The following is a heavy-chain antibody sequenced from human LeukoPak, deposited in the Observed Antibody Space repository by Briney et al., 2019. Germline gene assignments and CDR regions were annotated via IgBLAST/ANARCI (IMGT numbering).Heavy chain of an antibody. CDR3: ARGHLVGSYGSERLDFDY. D-gene: IGHD5-18*01. Sequence: PGGSLRLSCAASGFTFSSYGMHWVRQAPGKGLVWVSRINSDGSSTSYADSVKGRFTISRDNAKHTLYLQMNSLRAEDTAVYYCARGHLVGSYGSERLDFDYWGQGTLVTVSS. CDR2: INSDGSST. J-gene: IGHJ4*02. V-gene: IGHV3-74*01. CDR1: GFTFSSYG.